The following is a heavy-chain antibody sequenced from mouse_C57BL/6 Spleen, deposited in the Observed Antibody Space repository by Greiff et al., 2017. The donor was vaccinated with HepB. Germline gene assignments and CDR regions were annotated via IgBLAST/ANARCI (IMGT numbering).Heavy chain of an antibody. CDR1: GYTFTSYW. CDR3: GKGQVDD. V-gene: IGHV1-50*01. J-gene: IGHJ2*01. CDR2: IDPSDGYT. Sequence: QVQLQQPGAELVKPGASVKLSCKASGYTFTSYWMQWVKQRPGQGLEWIGEIDPSDGYTNYNQKFKGKATLTVDTSSSTAYMQLSSLTSEDSAVYYCGKGQVDDWGKGTTLTVSS.